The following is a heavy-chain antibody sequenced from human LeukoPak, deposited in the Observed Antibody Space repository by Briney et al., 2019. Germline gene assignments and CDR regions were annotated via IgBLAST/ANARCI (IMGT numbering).Heavy chain of an antibody. D-gene: IGHD3-10*01. CDR3: AKDYGAPIEPLDY. V-gene: IGHV3-23*01. CDR2: ITGSGERT. CDR1: GITFSNYA. Sequence: GGSLRLSCVASGITFSNYAMTWVRQAPGKGLEWVSSITGSGERTYYADSVKGRFTISRDNSKNTLYLQINNLRADDTAIYYCAKDYGAPIEPLDYWGQGTLVTVSS. J-gene: IGHJ4*02.